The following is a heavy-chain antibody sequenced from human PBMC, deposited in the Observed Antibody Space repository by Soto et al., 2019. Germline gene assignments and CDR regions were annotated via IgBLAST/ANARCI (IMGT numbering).Heavy chain of an antibody. CDR2: IYPGDSET. CDR1: GYSFTNYW. V-gene: IGHV5-51*01. CDR3: ARSEGLDTAIIS. Sequence: GESLKISCKCSGYSFTNYWIALVRQMPGKGLEWMGIIYPGDSETRYSPSFQGQVTISADKSISTAYLQWSSLKASDTAMYYCARSEGLDTAIISWGQGTLVTVSS. J-gene: IGHJ5*02. D-gene: IGHD5-18*01.